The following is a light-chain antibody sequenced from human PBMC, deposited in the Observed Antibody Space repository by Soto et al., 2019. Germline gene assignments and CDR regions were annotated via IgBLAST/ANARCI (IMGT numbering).Light chain of an antibody. Sequence: EIVITQYPAALSVPPGERATRSCRASQSVSTNFAWYLQKPGQAPRLLIYGASTRATAVPARFTASGSGTEFTLSISSLQSDDFGVYYCQQYDTWPRTFGQGTKVDIK. V-gene: IGKV3-15*01. J-gene: IGKJ1*01. CDR3: QQYDTWPRT. CDR1: QSVSTN. CDR2: GAS.